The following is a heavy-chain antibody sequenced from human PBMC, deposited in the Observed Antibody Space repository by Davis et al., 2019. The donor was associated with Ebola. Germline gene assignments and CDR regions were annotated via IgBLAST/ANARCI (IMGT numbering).Heavy chain of an antibody. D-gene: IGHD6-19*01. CDR2: ISYDATNK. J-gene: IGHJ4*02. CDR3: AKDLGSSGRYYFDY. V-gene: IGHV3-30*18. Sequence: GESLKISCATSGLTFDNYAMHWFRQAPGKGLEWVAVISYDATNKYYADSVKGRFTISRDNSKNTLYLQMNSLRAEDTAVYYCAKDLGSSGRYYFDYWGQGTLVTVSS. CDR1: GLTFDNYA.